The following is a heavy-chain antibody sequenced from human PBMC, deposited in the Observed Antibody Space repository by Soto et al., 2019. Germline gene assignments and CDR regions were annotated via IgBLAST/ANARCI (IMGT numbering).Heavy chain of an antibody. V-gene: IGHV4-39*01. CDR1: GGSISSSSYY. Sequence: QLQLQESGPGLVKPSETLSLTCTVSGGSISSSSYYWGWIRQPPGKGLEWIGSIYYSGSTYYNPSLKSRVTTSVETSKNQFSLKLSSVTAADTAVYYCARPLTTVTTMRGTIWFDPWGQGTLVTVSS. D-gene: IGHD4-4*01. CDR3: ARPLTTVTTMRGTIWFDP. CDR2: IYYSGST. J-gene: IGHJ5*02.